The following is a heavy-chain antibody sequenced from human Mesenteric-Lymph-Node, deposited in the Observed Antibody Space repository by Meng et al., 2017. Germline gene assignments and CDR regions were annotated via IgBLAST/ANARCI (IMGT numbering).Heavy chain of an antibody. D-gene: IGHD3-16*02. V-gene: IGHV3-7*01. J-gene: IGHJ4*02. Sequence: GESLKISCAASGFSFSTYWMSWVRQAPGKGLEWVANIRQDGSDKYYVDSVKGRFTISRDNAKNSLYLQLNSLRAEDTAVYYCARVAFDHVWGSYRHTCLDIWGQGTVVTVSS. CDR3: ARVAFDHVWGSYRHTCLDI. CDR1: GFSFSTYW. CDR2: IRQDGSDK.